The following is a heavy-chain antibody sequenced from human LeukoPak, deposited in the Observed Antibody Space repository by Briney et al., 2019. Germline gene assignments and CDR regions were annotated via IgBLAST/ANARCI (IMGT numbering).Heavy chain of an antibody. CDR1: GYTFTSYY. CDR2: INPAGGST. Sequence: ASVKVPCTASGYTFTSYYIHWVRQAPGQGLEWMGIINPAGGSTTYAQKFQGSRLTLTRDTSTSTVYMELSSLRSEDTAVYYCARGRGVHDSHTYDYFDYWGQGSLVTVSS. D-gene: IGHD3-22*01. V-gene: IGHV1-46*01. J-gene: IGHJ4*02. CDR3: ARGRGVHDSHTYDYFDY.